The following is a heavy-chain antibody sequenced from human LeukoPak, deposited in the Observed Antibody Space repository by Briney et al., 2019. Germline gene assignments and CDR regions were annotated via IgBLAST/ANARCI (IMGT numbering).Heavy chain of an antibody. V-gene: IGHV4-4*07. CDR2: IYTSGST. CDR1: GGSISSYY. Sequence: SETLSLTCTVSGGSISSYYWSWIRQPAGKGLEWIGRIYTSGSTNYNPSLKSRVTMSVDTSKNQFSLKLSSVTAADTAVYYCARDGYCTNGVCYIDAFDIWGQGTMVTVSS. J-gene: IGHJ3*02. D-gene: IGHD2-8*01. CDR3: ARDGYCTNGVCYIDAFDI.